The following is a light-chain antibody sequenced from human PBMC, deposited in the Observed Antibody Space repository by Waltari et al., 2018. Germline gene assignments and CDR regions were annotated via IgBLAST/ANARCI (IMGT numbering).Light chain of an antibody. CDR2: GAS. CDR1: QSVSRT. Sequence: PGERATLSCRASQSVSRTLAWYQQKPGQAPRLLIYGASTRATGIPERFSGGGSGTDFSLTISRLEPEDFAVYYCQHYVRLPATFGQGTKVEIK. CDR3: QHYVRLPAT. J-gene: IGKJ1*01. V-gene: IGKV3-20*01.